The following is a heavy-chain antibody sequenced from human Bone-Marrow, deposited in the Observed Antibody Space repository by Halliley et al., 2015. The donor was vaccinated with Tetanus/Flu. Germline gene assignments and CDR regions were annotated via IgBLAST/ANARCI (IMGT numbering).Heavy chain of an antibody. D-gene: IGHD3-22*01. V-gene: IGHV3-30-3*01. CDR3: ARGGQYDNTGYGWGGYDY. CDR1: GFTFSNYA. CDR2: ISYAGSNK. Sequence: QLVQSGGGVVQPERSLRLSCAASGFTFSNYAMHWVRQAPGKGLEWVAVISYAGSNKYYADSVKGRFTISRDNSENTLYLQMNSLRPDDTAVYYGARGGQYDNTGYGWGGYDYWGQGILVTVSS. J-gene: IGHJ4*02.